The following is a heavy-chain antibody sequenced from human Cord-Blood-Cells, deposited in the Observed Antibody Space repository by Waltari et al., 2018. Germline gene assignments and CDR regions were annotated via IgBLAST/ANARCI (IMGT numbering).Heavy chain of an antibody. V-gene: IGHV5-51*01. J-gene: IGHJ5*02. D-gene: IGHD6-13*01. CDR1: GYSFTSYW. Sequence: EVQLVQSGAEVKKPGESLKISCKGSGYSFTSYWIGWVRPMPGKGLEWMGIIYPGDSDTRYSPSFQVQVTISADKSISTAYLQWSSLKASDTAMYYCARQASSGQQLVLGYEYNWFDPWGQGTLVTVSS. CDR2: IYPGDSDT. CDR3: ARQASSGQQLVLGYEYNWFDP.